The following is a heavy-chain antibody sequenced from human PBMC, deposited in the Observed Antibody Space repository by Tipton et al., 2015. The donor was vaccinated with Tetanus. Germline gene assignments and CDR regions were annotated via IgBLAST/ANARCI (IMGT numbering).Heavy chain of an antibody. CDR1: GGSIGSYY. CDR2: IYTSGST. V-gene: IGHV4-4*07. D-gene: IGHD3-10*01. Sequence: LRLSCTVSGGSIGSYYWSWIRQPAGKGLEWIGRIYTSGSTNYNPSLKRRVTMSVDTSKNQFSLKLSSVTAADTAVYYCARGMVRGVRVITYYYGMDVWGQGTTVTVSS. CDR3: ARGMVRGVRVITYYYGMDV. J-gene: IGHJ6*02.